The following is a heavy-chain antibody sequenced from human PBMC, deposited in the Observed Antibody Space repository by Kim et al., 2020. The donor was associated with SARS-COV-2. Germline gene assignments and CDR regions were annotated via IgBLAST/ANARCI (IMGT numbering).Heavy chain of an antibody. D-gene: IGHD6-19*01. CDR3: ARDKAGYSSGWPSGY. V-gene: IGHV1-3*01. Sequence: QKFQGRVTITRDTSASPAYMELSSLRSEDTAVYYCARDKAGYSSGWPSGYWGQGTLVTVSS. J-gene: IGHJ4*02.